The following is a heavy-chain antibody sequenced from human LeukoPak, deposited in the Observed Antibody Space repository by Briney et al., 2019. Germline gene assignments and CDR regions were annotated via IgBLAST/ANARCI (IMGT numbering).Heavy chain of an antibody. V-gene: IGHV3-20*04. D-gene: IGHD1-1*01. Sequence: PGGSLRLSCAASGFKFDDYGVSWVRQAPGKGLGWVSGLNWNGGSTGYADSVKGRFTISRDNAKNSLYLQMNSLRTEDTALYYCARGATGTTFDYWGQGTLVTVSS. J-gene: IGHJ4*02. CDR3: ARGATGTTFDY. CDR1: GFKFDDYG. CDR2: LNWNGGST.